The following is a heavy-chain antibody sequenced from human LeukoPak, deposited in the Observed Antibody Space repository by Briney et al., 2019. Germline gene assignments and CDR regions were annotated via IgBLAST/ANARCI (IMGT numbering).Heavy chain of an antibody. Sequence: PSETLSLTCAVSGGSISSTSYYWAWIRQPPGKGLEWIGTIYYSGSTYHNPSLKSRVTSSVDTFRNQFSLRLSSVDAADTAVYYCAKAGVRYFDSSGLYAFDFWGQGTTVTVSS. CDR3: AKAGVRYFDSSGLYAFDF. CDR2: IYYSGST. V-gene: IGHV4-39*01. J-gene: IGHJ3*01. D-gene: IGHD3-22*01. CDR1: GGSISSTSYY.